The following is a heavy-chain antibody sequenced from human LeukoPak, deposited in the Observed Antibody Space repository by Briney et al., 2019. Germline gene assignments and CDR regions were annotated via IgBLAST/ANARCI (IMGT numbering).Heavy chain of an antibody. Sequence: QSGGSLRLSCSASGFNFSTYAMTWVRQAPGKGLESVSLISATGSTTYYAESVRGRFTISRDNSKNTLYLQMNTLRVEDTAVYYCAKGGNWNYFGDYWGQGTLVTVSS. CDR3: AKGGNWNYFGDY. CDR1: GFNFSTYA. CDR2: ISATGSTT. D-gene: IGHD1-7*01. V-gene: IGHV3-23*01. J-gene: IGHJ4*02.